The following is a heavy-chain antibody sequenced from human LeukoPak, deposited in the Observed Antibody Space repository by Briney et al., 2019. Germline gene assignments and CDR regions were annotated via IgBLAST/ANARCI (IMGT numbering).Heavy chain of an antibody. CDR2: IKEDGSEK. CDR1: GFTFRSYW. V-gene: IGHV3-7*01. J-gene: IGHJ4*02. D-gene: IGHD2/OR15-2a*01. Sequence: SGGSLRLSCAASGFTFRSYWMGWVRQAPGKGLEWVANIKEDGSEKYYVDSVKGRFTISRDNAKNSLYLQMNSLRAEDTAVFYCASAKGIVTLDYWGQGTLVTVSS. CDR3: ASAKGIVTLDY.